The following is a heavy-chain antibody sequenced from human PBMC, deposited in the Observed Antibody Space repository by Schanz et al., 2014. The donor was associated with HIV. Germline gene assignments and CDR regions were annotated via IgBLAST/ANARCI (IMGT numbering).Heavy chain of an antibody. D-gene: IGHD2-15*01. CDR3: ASAGGIAAHIWFDS. CDR2: INPKSGGS. Sequence: QVQLVQSGAELRKPGASVNVSCTTSGYNVSGYYIHWVRQAPGQGLEWIGWINPKSGGSGFAQKFQGRVTLTRATSTDTFYMEMTSLTSDDAALYYCASAGGIAAHIWFDSWGQGTLVTVSS. V-gene: IGHV1-2*02. CDR1: GYNVSGYY. J-gene: IGHJ5*01.